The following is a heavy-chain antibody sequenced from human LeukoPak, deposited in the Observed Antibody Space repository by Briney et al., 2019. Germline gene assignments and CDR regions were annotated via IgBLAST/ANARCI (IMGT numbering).Heavy chain of an antibody. CDR3: ARRGITYSSSFFAY. V-gene: IGHV4-39*01. Sequence: PSEILSLTCTVSGDSIGGSNYYWAWIRQSPGKGLEWIGSVFYSGNTYYNPSLKSRVTISVDTSKNQFSLNLYSVTAADTATYYCARRGITYSSSFFAYWGQGTLVTVSS. CDR1: GDSIGGSNYY. D-gene: IGHD6-13*01. CDR2: VFYSGNT. J-gene: IGHJ4*02.